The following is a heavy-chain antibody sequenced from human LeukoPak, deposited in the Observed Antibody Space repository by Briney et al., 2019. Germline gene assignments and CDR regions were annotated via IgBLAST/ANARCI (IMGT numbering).Heavy chain of an antibody. CDR1: GFTFSSYS. J-gene: IGHJ4*02. Sequence: GGSLRLSCAASGFTFSSYSMNWVRQAPGKGLEWVSSISSSSSYICYADSVKGRFTISRDNAKNSLYLQMNSLRAEDTAVYYCARDSGHSGYDLDYWGQGTLVTVSS. CDR3: ARDSGHSGYDLDY. CDR2: ISSSSSYI. D-gene: IGHD5-12*01. V-gene: IGHV3-21*01.